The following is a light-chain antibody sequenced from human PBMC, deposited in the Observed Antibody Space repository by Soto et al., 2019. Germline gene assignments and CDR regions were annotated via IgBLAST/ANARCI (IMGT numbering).Light chain of an antibody. CDR2: AAS. J-gene: IGKJ1*01. CDR1: QSVSSK. CDR3: QQYNNWPWT. Sequence: EIVMTQSPATLSVSPGERATLSCRASQSVSSKLAWYQQKPGQPPGLLIYAASTRATGIPVRFSGSGSGTEFTLTISSLQSEDFAVYYCQQYNNWPWTFGQGTKVEIK. V-gene: IGKV3-15*01.